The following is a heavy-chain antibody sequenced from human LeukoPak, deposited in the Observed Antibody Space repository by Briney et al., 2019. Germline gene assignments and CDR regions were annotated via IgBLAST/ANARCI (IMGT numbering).Heavy chain of an antibody. CDR2: ISGSGGST. Sequence: QAGGSLRLSCAASGLTFSDFSMNWVRQAPGKGLEWVSAISGSGGSTYYADSVKGRFTISRDNSKNTLYLQMNSLRAEDTAVYYCAKDLSPKPPQCLDYWGQGTLVTVSS. V-gene: IGHV3-23*01. CDR1: GLTFSDFS. J-gene: IGHJ4*02. D-gene: IGHD2-2*01. CDR3: AKDLSPKPPQCLDY.